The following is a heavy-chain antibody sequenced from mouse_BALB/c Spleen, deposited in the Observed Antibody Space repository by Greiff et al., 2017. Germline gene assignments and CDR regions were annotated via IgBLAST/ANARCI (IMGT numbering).Heavy chain of an antibody. J-gene: IGHJ2*01. V-gene: IGHV3-6*01. CDR3: ARRVYYGDYFDY. Sequence: EVKLQESGPGLVKPSQSLSLTCSVTGYSITSGYYWNWIRQFPGNKLEWMGYISYDGSNNYNPSLKNRISITRDTSKNQFFLKLNSVTTEDTATYYCARRVYYGDYFDYWGQGTTLTVSS. CDR2: ISYDGSN. D-gene: IGHD2-1*01. CDR1: GYSITSGYY.